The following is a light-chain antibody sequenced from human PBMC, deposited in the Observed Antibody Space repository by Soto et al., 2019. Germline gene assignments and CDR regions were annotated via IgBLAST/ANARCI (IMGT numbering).Light chain of an antibody. Sequence: EIQMTQSPFSLSASVGDRFTITCLASQSISSYLNWYQQKPGKPHKLLIYAAVSLQSGIPSRFSAYGSGTDLTLTISSLQPEDFATYYCQQTYSSPQWTVGQGTKVDI. CDR2: AAV. CDR3: QQTYSSPQWT. J-gene: IGKJ1*01. CDR1: QSISSY. V-gene: IGKV1-39*01.